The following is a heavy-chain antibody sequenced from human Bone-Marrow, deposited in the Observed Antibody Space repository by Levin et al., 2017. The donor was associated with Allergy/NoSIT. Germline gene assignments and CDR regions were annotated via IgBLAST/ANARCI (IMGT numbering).Heavy chain of an antibody. D-gene: IGHD3-3*01. J-gene: IGHJ1*01. CDR1: GFTFSSYA. CDR3: AREALWSGYEQYYPRTEYFQH. CDR2: ISYDGSNK. V-gene: IGHV3-30-3*01. Sequence: HPGGSLRLSCAASGFTFSSYAMHWVRQAPGKGLEWVAVISYDGSNKYYADSVKGRFTISRDNSKNTLYLQMNSLRAEDTAVYYCAREALWSGYEQYYPRTEYFQHWGQGTLVTVSS.